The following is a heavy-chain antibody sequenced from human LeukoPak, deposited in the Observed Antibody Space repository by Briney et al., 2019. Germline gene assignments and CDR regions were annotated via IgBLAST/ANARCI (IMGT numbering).Heavy chain of an antibody. V-gene: IGHV3-23*01. CDR2: ISGSGGTA. CDR1: GFTFSIYA. CDR3: AKKGYYDGSGYYMYYFDH. J-gene: IGHJ4*02. Sequence: GGSLRLSCAASGFTFSIYAMSWVRQAPGKGLEWVSAISGSGGTAYYADSVKGRFTISRDNSKNTLYLQLNSLRAEDTAVYYCAKKGYYDGSGYYMYYFDHWGQGTLVTVSS. D-gene: IGHD3-22*01.